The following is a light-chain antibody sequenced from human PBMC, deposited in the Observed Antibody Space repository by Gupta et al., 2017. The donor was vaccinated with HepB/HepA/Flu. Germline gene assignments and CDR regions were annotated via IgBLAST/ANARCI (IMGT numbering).Light chain of an antibody. CDR3: SSYTSSSTLVV. CDR2: DVS. Sequence: QSALTQPASVSGSPGQSITLSCTGTSSDVGGYNYFSWYQQHPGKAPKLMIYDVSNRPSGVSNRFSGSKSGNTASLTISGLQAEDEADYYCSSYTSSSTLVVFGGGTKLTVL. V-gene: IGLV2-14*01. CDR1: SSDVGGYNY. J-gene: IGLJ2*01.